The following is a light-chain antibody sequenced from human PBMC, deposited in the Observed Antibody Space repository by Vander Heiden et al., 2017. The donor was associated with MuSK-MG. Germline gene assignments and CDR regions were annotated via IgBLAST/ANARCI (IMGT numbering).Light chain of an antibody. CDR3: QAWNSSYVV. V-gene: IGLV3-1*01. Sequence: SYELTQPPSVSVSPGQTASITCSGDKLGDKYACWHQQKPGQAPVLVIYKDSKRTSGIPERFSGSDSGTTATLTISGTQAMDEDDYYCQAWNSSYVVFGGGTKLTVL. CDR2: KDS. J-gene: IGLJ2*01. CDR1: KLGDKY.